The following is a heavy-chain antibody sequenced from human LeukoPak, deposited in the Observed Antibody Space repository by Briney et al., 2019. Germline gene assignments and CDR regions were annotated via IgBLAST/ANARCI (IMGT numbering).Heavy chain of an antibody. CDR3: AREGGYYDDY. CDR1: GGSISSSSYY. CDR2: IYYSGST. V-gene: IGHV4-39*07. D-gene: IGHD3-22*01. Sequence: SETLSLTCTVSGGSISSSSYYWGWIRQPPGKGLEWIGSIYYSGSTYYNPPLKSRVTISVDTSKNQFSLKLSSVTAADTAVYYCAREGGYYDDYWGQGTLVTVSS. J-gene: IGHJ4*02.